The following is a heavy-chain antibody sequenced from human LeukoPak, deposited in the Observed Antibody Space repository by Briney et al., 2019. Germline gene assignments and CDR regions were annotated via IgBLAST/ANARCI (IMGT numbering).Heavy chain of an antibody. CDR3: AKELDRSPSFDY. J-gene: IGHJ4*02. D-gene: IGHD1-1*01. Sequence: GGSLRLSCAASGFTFSSYAMTWVRQAPGKGLEWVSSISGSGGRTYYADSVKGCFTISRDNSKNTLYLQMNCLRAEDTAVYYCAKELDRSPSFDYWGQGTLVTVSS. V-gene: IGHV3-23*01. CDR1: GFTFSSYA. CDR2: ISGSGGRT.